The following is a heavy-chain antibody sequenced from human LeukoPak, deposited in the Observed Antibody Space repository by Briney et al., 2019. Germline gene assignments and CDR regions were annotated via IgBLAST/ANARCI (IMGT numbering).Heavy chain of an antibody. CDR2: ISGSGGST. V-gene: IGHV3-23*01. CDR3: ARARISMVRGVTHFDF. CDR1: GFTFSSYA. Sequence: GGTLRLSCAASGFTFSSYAMSWVRQAPGKGLEWVSAISGSGGSTYYADSVKGRFTISRDNSKSTLYLQMNSLRAEDTAVYCCARARISMVRGVTHFDFWGQGTLVTVSS. J-gene: IGHJ4*02. D-gene: IGHD3-10*01.